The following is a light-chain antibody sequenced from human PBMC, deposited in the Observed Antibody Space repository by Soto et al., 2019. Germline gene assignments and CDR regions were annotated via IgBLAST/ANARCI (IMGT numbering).Light chain of an antibody. J-gene: IGLJ1*01. CDR3: SSYTSSDTHV. Sequence: QSALTQPPSVSGSPGQSVTISCTGTSSDVGSYNRVSWYQQPPGTAPKLIVYDVTNRPSGVPDRFSGSKSGNTASLTISGLQAEDEADYYCSSYTSSDTHVFGTGTKVTVL. CDR2: DVT. V-gene: IGLV2-18*02. CDR1: SSDVGSYNR.